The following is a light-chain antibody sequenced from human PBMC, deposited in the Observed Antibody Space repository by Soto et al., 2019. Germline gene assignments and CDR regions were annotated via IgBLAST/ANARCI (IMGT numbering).Light chain of an antibody. CDR3: AAWDDSLKGVV. CDR1: NSNIGRNA. CDR2: GNN. Sequence: HSVLTQPPSASGTPGQVVAISCSGSNSNIGRNAVNWYQQLPGTAPKRLISGNNQRPSGVPDRFSGSKSGTSAFLAISGLQSEDEADYYCAAWDDSLKGVVFGGGTKVTVL. J-gene: IGLJ2*01. V-gene: IGLV1-44*01.